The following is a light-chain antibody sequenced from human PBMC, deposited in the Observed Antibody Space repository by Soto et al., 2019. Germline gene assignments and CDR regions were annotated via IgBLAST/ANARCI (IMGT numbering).Light chain of an antibody. CDR1: QSVSSY. V-gene: IGKV3-11*01. CDR3: QQRSNWPKT. J-gene: IGKJ1*01. CDR2: DVT. Sequence: EVVLTQSPATLSLSPGERATLSCRASQSVSSYLAWYQQKAGQAPRLLIYDVTKRAIGIPARFSGSGSGTDFTLTISSLEPEDFAVYYCQQRSNWPKTFGHGTKVEIK.